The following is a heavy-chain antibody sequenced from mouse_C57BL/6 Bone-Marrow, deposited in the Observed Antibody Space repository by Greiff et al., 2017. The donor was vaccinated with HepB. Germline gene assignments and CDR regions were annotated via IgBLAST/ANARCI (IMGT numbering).Heavy chain of an antibody. CDR1: GFNFKNTY. V-gene: IGHV14-3*01. CDR3: AYCGMDY. CDR2: IDPANGNT. J-gene: IGHJ4*01. Sequence: VQLQQSVAELVRPGASVKLSCTASGFNFKNTYMHWVKQRPEQGLEWIGRIDPANGNTKYAPKFQGKATITADTSSNTAYLQLSSLTSEDTAIYYSAYCGMDYWGQGTSVTVSS.